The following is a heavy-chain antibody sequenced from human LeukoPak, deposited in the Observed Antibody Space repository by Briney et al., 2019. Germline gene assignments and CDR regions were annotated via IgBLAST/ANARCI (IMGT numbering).Heavy chain of an antibody. CDR2: INGGGGYT. D-gene: IGHD3-16*01. Sequence: GGSLRLSCEASGFTFSSYSMNWVRQAPGKGLEWVSGINGGGGYTYYADSVKGRFTISRDNSKNTLYLQMNSLRAEDTALYFCARRFTYYFDYWGQGTLVTVSS. CDR3: ARRFTYYFDY. V-gene: IGHV3-23*01. J-gene: IGHJ4*02. CDR1: GFTFSSYS.